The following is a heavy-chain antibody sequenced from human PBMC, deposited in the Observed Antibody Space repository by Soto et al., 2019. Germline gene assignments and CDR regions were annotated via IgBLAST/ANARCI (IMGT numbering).Heavy chain of an antibody. J-gene: IGHJ6*02. V-gene: IGHV1-46*01. CDR2: INPSGGST. Sequence: ASVKVSCKASGYTFTSYYMHWVRQAPGQGLEWMGIINPSGGSTSYAQKFQGRVTMTRDTSTSTVYMELSSLRSEDTAVYYCARDDYYGSGSYYQPRYYYYRMDVWGQGTTVTVSS. D-gene: IGHD3-10*01. CDR1: GYTFTSYY. CDR3: ARDDYYGSGSYYQPRYYYYRMDV.